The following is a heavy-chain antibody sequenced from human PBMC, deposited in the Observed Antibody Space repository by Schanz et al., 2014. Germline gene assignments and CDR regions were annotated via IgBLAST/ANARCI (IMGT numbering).Heavy chain of an antibody. CDR3: TRGGYSYALSASDI. CDR1: RSTFSSYT. CDR2: FIPILDVG. D-gene: IGHD5-18*01. J-gene: IGHJ3*02. V-gene: IGHV1-69*02. Sequence: QVQLVQSGAEVKKPGSSVKVSCKASRSTFSSYTISWVRQARGQGLEWVGRFIPILDVGNYAQQFQGRVAMTTDTSTGTAYMELSSLRSDDTALYYCTRGGYSYALSASDIWGQGTMVTVSS.